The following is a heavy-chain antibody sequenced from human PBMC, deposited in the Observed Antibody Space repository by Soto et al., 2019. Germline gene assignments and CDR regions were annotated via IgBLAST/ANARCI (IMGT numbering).Heavy chain of an antibody. CDR1: GGTFSSYA. J-gene: IGHJ5*02. CDR3: ARERVVVAGRNWFDP. Sequence: QVQLVQSGAEVTKPGSSVKVSCKASGGTFSSYAISWVRQAPGQGLEWMGGIIPIFGTANYAQKFQGRVTLTADESTSKDYMELSSLRSEDTAVYYCARERVVVAGRNWFDPWGQGTLVTVSS. V-gene: IGHV1-69*01. CDR2: IIPIFGTA. D-gene: IGHD2-15*01.